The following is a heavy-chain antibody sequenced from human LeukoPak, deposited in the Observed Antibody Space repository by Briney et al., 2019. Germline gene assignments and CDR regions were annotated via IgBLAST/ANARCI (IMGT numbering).Heavy chain of an antibody. CDR3: AHRTFGSGRSPRAFDS. V-gene: IGHV2-5*02. CDR2: IYWDDAK. Sequence: ESGPTLVKPSQTLTLTCTVSGFSLSTSGEGVGWIRQPPGKALEWLALIYWDDAKVYSPSLKSRLTITKDTSKNQVVLTMTNMDPVDTATYYCAHRTFGSGRSPRAFDSWGQGTMVTVSS. D-gene: IGHD6-19*01. J-gene: IGHJ3*02. CDR1: GFSLSTSGEG.